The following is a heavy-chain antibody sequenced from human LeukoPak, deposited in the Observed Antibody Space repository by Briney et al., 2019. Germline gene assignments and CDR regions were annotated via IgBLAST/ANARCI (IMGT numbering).Heavy chain of an antibody. Sequence: ASVKVSCKASGGTFSSYGISWVRQAPGQGLEWMGWISAYNGNTNYAQKLQGRVTMTTDTSTSTAYMELRSLRSDDTAVYYCARDLGVLVGATFYDYWGQGTLVTVSS. V-gene: IGHV1-18*01. CDR1: GGTFSSYG. CDR3: ARDLGVLVGATFYDY. J-gene: IGHJ4*02. D-gene: IGHD1-26*01. CDR2: ISAYNGNT.